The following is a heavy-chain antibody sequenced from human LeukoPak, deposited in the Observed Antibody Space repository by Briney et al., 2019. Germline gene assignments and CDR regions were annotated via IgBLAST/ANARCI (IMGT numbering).Heavy chain of an antibody. J-gene: IGHJ6*03. CDR1: GGSFSGYY. CDR2: INHSGST. CDR3: ARTSSSWYRAYYYYYMDV. V-gene: IGHV4-34*01. Sequence: SETLSLTCAVYGGSFSGYYWSWIRQPPGRGLEWIGEINHSGSTNYNPSLKSRVTISVDTSKNQFSLKLSSVTAADTAVYYCARTSSSWYRAYYYYYMDVWGKGTTVTISS. D-gene: IGHD6-13*01.